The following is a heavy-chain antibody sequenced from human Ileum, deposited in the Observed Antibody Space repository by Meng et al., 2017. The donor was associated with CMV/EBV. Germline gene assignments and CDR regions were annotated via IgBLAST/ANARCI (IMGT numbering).Heavy chain of an antibody. D-gene: IGHD1-26*01. Sequence: GGSLRLSCAASGFTFSSYWMYWVRQAPGKGLVWVSRINTDGGSTSYADSVKGRFTISRDNAKNTLYLQMNSLRVEDTAVYYCARELGRLGHGYFYGMDVWGQGTTVTVSS. CDR3: ARELGRLGHGYFYGMDV. V-gene: IGHV3-74*01. CDR1: GFTFSSYW. CDR2: INTDGGST. J-gene: IGHJ6*02.